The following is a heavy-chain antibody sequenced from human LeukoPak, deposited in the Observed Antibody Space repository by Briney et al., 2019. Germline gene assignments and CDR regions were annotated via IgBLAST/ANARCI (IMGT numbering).Heavy chain of an antibody. CDR1: GFTFSSYA. V-gene: IGHV3-23*01. D-gene: IGHD3-10*01. Sequence: GGSLRLSCAASGFTFSSYAMSWVRQPPGKGLEWVSAISGSGGSTYYPASEKGRFIISHDHSKNTLYLQMNSRSADGTAVYYCARVRVVRRVITIFDYWGQGTLVTVSS. CDR2: ISGSGGST. J-gene: IGHJ4*02. CDR3: ARVRVVRRVITIFDY.